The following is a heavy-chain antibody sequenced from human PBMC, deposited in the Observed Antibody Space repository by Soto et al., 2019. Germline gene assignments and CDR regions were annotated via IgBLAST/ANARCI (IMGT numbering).Heavy chain of an antibody. CDR1: GYTFTGYY. CDR2: INTNSGGT. J-gene: IGHJ4*02. V-gene: IGHV1-2*04. CDR3: ARAVRAALELEY. Sequence: QVQLVQSGAEVKKPGASVKVSCKASGYTFTGYYMHWVRQAPGQGLEWMGWINTNSGGTNYAQKFQGWVTMTSDKFISTAYMELSRLRSDDTAGYYCARAVRAALELEYWGQGTLVTVSS. D-gene: IGHD6-25*01.